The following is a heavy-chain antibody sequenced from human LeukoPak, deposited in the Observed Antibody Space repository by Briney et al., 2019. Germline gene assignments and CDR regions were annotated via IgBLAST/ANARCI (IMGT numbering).Heavy chain of an antibody. CDR2: IIPILGIA. V-gene: IGHV1-69*04. CDR1: VGTFSSYA. CDR3: ARVGDSSSGSAASDY. D-gene: IGHD6-6*01. J-gene: IGHJ4*02. Sequence: ASVKVSCKASVGTFSSYAISWVRQAPGQGLEWMGRIIPILGIANYAQKFQGRVTITADKSTSTAYMELNSLRSEDTAVYYCARVGDSSSGSAASDYWGQGTLVTVSS.